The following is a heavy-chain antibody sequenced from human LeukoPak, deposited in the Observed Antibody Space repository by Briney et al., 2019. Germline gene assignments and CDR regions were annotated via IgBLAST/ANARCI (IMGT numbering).Heavy chain of an antibody. CDR3: ARETYDTSGYYYVDY. CDR2: VYYSGST. CDR1: GGSISSYY. D-gene: IGHD3-22*01. Sequence: PSETLSLTCTVSGGSISSYYWSWIRQPPGKGLEWIGYVYYSGSTNYNPSLESRVTMSVDTSKNQFSLKLRSVTAADTAVYYCARETYDTSGYYYVDYWGQGTLVTVSS. V-gene: IGHV4-59*01. J-gene: IGHJ4*02.